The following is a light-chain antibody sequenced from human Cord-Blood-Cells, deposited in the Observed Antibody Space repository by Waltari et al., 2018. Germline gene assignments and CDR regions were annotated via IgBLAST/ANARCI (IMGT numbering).Light chain of an antibody. CDR1: SSHIGSNH. Sequence: QSVLTQPPSASGTPGQRVTISCPGSSSHIGSNHVNVDQQLPGTDPQLLIYSNNRRPSGVPHRFSGSKSGTSASLAISGLQSEDEADYYCAAWDDSLNGWVFGGGTKLTVL. J-gene: IGLJ3*02. CDR2: SNN. CDR3: AAWDDSLNGWV. V-gene: IGLV1-44*01.